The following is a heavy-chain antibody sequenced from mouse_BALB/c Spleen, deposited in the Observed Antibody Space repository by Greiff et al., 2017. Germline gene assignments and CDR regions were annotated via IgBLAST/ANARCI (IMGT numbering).Heavy chain of an antibody. CDR1: GFAFSSYD. CDR2: ISSGGGST. J-gene: IGHJ2*01. D-gene: IGHD4-1*01. Sequence: EVMLVESGGGLVKPGGSLKLSCAASGFAFSSYDMSWVRQTPEKRLEWVAYISSGGGSTYYPDTVKGRFNISRDNAKNTLYLQMSSLKSEDTAMYYCARHVLGLYYFDYWGQGTTLTVAA. CDR3: ARHVLGLYYFDY. V-gene: IGHV5-12-1*01.